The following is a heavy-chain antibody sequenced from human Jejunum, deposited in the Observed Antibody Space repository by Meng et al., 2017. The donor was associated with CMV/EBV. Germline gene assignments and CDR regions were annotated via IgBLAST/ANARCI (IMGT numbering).Heavy chain of an antibody. D-gene: IGHD5-24*01. J-gene: IGHJ4*02. CDR1: GDSIINDRYY. CDR3: ARRERGTMLDY. Sequence: TVSGDSIINDRYYWGWVRQPPGKGLEWIGASFSSGSTGYDPSLEGRVIISVDTSKNQFSLILTSVTAADTAVYYCARRERGTMLDYWGQGTVVTVSS. V-gene: IGHV4-39*07. CDR2: SFSSGST.